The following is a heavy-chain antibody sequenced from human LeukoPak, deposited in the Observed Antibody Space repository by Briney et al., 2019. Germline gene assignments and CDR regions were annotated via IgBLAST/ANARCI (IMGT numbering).Heavy chain of an antibody. V-gene: IGHV4-39*01. CDR2: TYYSGST. CDR1: GGSISSSSYY. CDR3: ARQRRGGYSFHFDY. Sequence: SSETLSLTCTVSGGSISSSSYYWGWIRQPPGKGLEWIGSTYYSGSTYYNPSLKSRVTISVDTSKNQFSLKLSSVTAADTAVYCCARQRRGGYSFHFDYWGQGTLVTVSS. J-gene: IGHJ4*02. D-gene: IGHD4-11*01.